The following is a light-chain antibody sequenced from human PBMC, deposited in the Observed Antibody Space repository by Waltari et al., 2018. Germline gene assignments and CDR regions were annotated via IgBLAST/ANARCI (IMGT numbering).Light chain of an antibody. CDR1: SSDVGSFNF. CDR3: TSYTTGSTLVV. V-gene: IGLV2-14*03. J-gene: IGLJ3*02. CDR2: DVV. Sequence: QYALTQPASVSGSPGQAITITCTGTSSDVGSFNFFSWYQEHHGKAPKLLIYDVVNRPSGVSNRFSGSKSGNTASLTISGLQAEDEADYYCTSYTTGSTLVVFGGGTKLTVL.